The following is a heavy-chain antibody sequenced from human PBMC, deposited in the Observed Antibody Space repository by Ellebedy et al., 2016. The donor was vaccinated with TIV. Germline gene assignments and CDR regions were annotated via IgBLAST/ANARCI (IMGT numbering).Heavy chain of an antibody. CDR1: GLTVSNNF. CDR3: ARVGKRGHYYMDV. D-gene: IGHD3-10*01. Sequence: GESLKISXVSSGLTVSNNFMNWVRQAPGKGLEWVSVIYSGGSTYYADCVKGRFSISRDNSKNTLYLQINTLRAEDTAVYYCARVGKRGHYYMDVWGKGTTVTVSS. J-gene: IGHJ6*03. V-gene: IGHV3-53*01. CDR2: IYSGGST.